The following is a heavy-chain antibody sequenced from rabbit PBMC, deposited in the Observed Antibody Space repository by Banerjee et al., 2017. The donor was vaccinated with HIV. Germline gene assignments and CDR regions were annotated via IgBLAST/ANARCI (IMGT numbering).Heavy chain of an antibody. J-gene: IGHJ4*01. CDR1: GFSFSNKYV. V-gene: IGHV1S43*01. Sequence: QEQLEESGGDLVKPEGSLTLTCTASGFSFSNKYVMCWVRQAPGKGLEWIACINTSSGSTHYASWVNGRFTISRSTSLNTVDLKMTSLTAADTATYFCARDLAGVIGWNFGLWGPGTLVTVS. CDR2: INTSSGST. D-gene: IGHD4-1*01. CDR3: ARDLAGVIGWNFGL.